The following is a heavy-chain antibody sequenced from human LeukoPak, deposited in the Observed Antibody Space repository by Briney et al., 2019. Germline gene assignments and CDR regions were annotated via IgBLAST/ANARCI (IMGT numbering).Heavy chain of an antibody. CDR2: IKQDGGEK. J-gene: IGHJ6*02. V-gene: IGHV3-7*01. CDR3: ARPPYSSSWSDYYYYGMDV. CDR1: GFTFSSYW. Sequence: GGSLRLSCAASGFTFSSYWMSWVRQAPGKGLEWVANIKQDGGEKYYVDSVKGRFTISRDNAKNSLYLQMNSLRAEDTAVYYCARPPYSSSWSDYYYYGMDVWGQGTTVTVSS. D-gene: IGHD6-13*01.